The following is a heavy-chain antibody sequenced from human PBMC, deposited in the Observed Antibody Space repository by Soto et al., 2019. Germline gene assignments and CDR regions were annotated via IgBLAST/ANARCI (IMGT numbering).Heavy chain of an antibody. D-gene: IGHD2-8*02. V-gene: IGHV3-23*01. Sequence: EVQLLESGGNLVQPGGSLRLSCAASGFTFSDYLMSWVRRAPGKGLEWVSGLGGSGAATYYIASVKGRFSVSRDNSKSTLYLQMNSLRAEDTAVYYCVKEDGLVLDGIHFRWVDSWGQGALVTVSS. CDR3: VKEDGLVLDGIHFRWVDS. J-gene: IGHJ5*01. CDR1: GFTFSDYL. CDR2: LGGSGAAT.